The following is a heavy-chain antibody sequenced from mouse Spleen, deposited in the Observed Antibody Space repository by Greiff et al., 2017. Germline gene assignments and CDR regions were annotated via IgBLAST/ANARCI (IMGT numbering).Heavy chain of an antibody. Sequence: QVQLQQPGSVLVRPGASVKLSCKASGYTFTSSWMHWAKQRPGQGLEWIGEIYPGSGNTYYNEKFKGKATLTADKSSSTAYMQLSSLTSEDSAVYFCARFQNWERHAWFAYWGQGTLVTVSA. J-gene: IGHJ3*01. CDR1: GYTFTSSW. V-gene: IGHV1S130*01. D-gene: IGHD4-1*01. CDR3: ARFQNWERHAWFAY. CDR2: IYPGSGNT.